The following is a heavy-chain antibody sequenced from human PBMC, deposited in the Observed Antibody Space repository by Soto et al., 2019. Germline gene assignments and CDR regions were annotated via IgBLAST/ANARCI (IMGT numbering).Heavy chain of an antibody. CDR2: IYYSGST. V-gene: IGHV4-39*01. CDR1: GGSISSSSYY. CDR3: AWLRRERSRITIFGVVKFDY. D-gene: IGHD3-3*01. J-gene: IGHJ4*02. Sequence: PSETLSLTCTVSGGSISSSSYYWGWIRQPPGKGLEWIGSIYYSGSTYYNPSLKSRVTISVDTSKNQFSLKLSSVTAADTAVYYCAWLRRERSRITIFGVVKFDYWGQGTLVTVSS.